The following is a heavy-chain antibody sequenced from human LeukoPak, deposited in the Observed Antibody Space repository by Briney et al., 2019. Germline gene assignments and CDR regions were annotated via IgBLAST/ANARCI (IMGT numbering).Heavy chain of an antibody. V-gene: IGHV3-7*03. CDR3: ARGSHYYDSGRYYYYGLDV. Sequence: VGSLRLSCAASGFTFSDYWMTWVRQAPGKGLEWVANIKQDGNEKYYVDSVRGRFTISRDNAKKSLYLQMNSLRAEDTAVYYCARGSHYYDSGRYYYYGLDVWGQGTTVTVSS. CDR1: GFTFSDYW. J-gene: IGHJ6*02. D-gene: IGHD3-10*01. CDR2: IKQDGNEK.